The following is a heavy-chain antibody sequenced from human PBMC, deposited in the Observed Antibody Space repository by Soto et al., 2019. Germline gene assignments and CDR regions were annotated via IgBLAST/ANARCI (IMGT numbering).Heavy chain of an antibody. J-gene: IGHJ6*02. CDR3: ESYGSNSGVWDYYYYGMDD. V-gene: IGHV5-51*01. CDR1: GYSFTSYW. D-gene: IGHD2-2*01. Sequence: GESLMISCKGFGYSFTSYWIGWVRQMPAKSLEWMGIIYPGDSDTRYIPSFHGEVTISTDKSISTAYLQWTSLKAPYTAMHYSESYGSNSGVWDYYYYGMDDWGQGTTVTVSS. CDR2: IYPGDSDT.